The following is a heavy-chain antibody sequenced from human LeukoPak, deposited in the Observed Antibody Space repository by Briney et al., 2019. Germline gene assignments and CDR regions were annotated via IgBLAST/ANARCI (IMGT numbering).Heavy chain of an antibody. D-gene: IGHD2-2*01. V-gene: IGHV3-30-3*01. CDR1: GFTFSSYA. CDR3: ARDRPAVPTAIPFDY. J-gene: IGHJ4*02. CDR2: ISYDGSNK. Sequence: GRSPRLSCAASGFTFSSYAMHWVRQAPGKGLEWVALISYDGSNKYYADSVKDRFTISRDNAKNSLYLQMNSLRAEDTAVYYCARDRPAVPTAIPFDYWGQGTLVTVSS.